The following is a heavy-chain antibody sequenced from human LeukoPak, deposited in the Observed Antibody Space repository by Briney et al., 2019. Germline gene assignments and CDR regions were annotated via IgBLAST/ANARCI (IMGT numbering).Heavy chain of an antibody. CDR1: GGSFTIYS. CDR3: ARQAVVAATMGGGVLDY. J-gene: IGHJ4*02. Sequence: SETLSLTCAVYGGSFTIYSWTWIRQSPGKGLEWIGEINHSGNTNYNPSLKSRVTISVDTSKNQFSLQVTSVTAADTAVYYCARQAVVAATMGGGVLDYWGQGTLVTVSS. D-gene: IGHD2-15*01. V-gene: IGHV4-34*01. CDR2: INHSGNT.